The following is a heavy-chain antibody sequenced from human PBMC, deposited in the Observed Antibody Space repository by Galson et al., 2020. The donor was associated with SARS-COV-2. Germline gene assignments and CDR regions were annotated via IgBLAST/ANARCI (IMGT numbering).Heavy chain of an antibody. CDR1: GYSFTSYW. V-gene: IGHV5-51*01. J-gene: IGHJ6*02. CDR3: ARQGVPLSGVGYYYYYGIDV. CDR2: IYPGDSDT. D-gene: IGHD2-2*01. Sequence: KIGESLKISCKGSGYSFTSYWIGWVRQMPGKGLEWMGIIYPGDSDTRYSPSFQGQVTISADKSISTAYLQWSSLKASDTAMYYCARQGVPLSGVGYYYYYGIDVWGQGTTVTVSS.